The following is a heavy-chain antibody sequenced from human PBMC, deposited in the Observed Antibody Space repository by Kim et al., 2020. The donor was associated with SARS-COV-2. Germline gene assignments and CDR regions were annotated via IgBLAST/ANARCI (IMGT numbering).Heavy chain of an antibody. D-gene: IGHD4-17*01. V-gene: IGHV3-53*01. Sequence: GGSLRLSCAASGFTVSSNYMSWVRQAPWKGLEWVSVIYSGGSTYYADSVKGRFTISRDNSKNTLYLQMNSLRAEDTAVYYCARGSSDGDYGFHWGQGTLVTVSS. CDR1: GFTVSSNY. CDR2: IYSGGST. J-gene: IGHJ4*02. CDR3: ARGSSDGDYGFH.